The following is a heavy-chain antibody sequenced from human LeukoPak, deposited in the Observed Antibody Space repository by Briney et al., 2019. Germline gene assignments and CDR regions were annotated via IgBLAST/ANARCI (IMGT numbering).Heavy chain of an antibody. V-gene: IGHV3-9*01. D-gene: IGHD2-2*01. CDR1: SSGDYY. CDR2: ISWNSGSI. Sequence: SSGDYYWSWIRQPPGKGLEWVSGISWNSGSIGYADSEKGRFTISRDNAKNSLYLQMNSLRAEDTALYYCAKAPSTSGPFDYWGQGTLVTVSS. J-gene: IGHJ4*02. CDR3: AKAPSTSGPFDY.